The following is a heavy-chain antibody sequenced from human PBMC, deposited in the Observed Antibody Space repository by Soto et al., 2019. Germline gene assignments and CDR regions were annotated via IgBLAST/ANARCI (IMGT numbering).Heavy chain of an antibody. CDR1: GGSFSGYY. CDR3: ATARTSDIAALDY. CDR2: INHSGST. D-gene: IGHD6-13*01. J-gene: IGHJ4*02. V-gene: IGHV4-34*01. Sequence: SETLSLTCAVYGGSFSGYYWSWIRQPPGKGLEWIGEINHSGSTNYNPSLKSRVTISVDTSKNQFSLKLSSVTAADTAVYYCATARTSDIAALDYWGQGTLVTVSS.